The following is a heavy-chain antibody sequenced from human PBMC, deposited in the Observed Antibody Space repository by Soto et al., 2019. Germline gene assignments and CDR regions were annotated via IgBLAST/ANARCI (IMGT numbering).Heavy chain of an antibody. Sequence: GGSLRLSCAASGFTFSSYWMHWVRQAPGKGLVWVSRINSDGSSTSYADSVKGRFTISRDNAKNTLYLQMNSLRAEDTAVYYCARRRDPGIAAAGPYYYYYMDVWGKGTTVTVSS. J-gene: IGHJ6*03. CDR3: ARRRDPGIAAAGPYYYYYMDV. CDR1: GFTFSSYW. CDR2: INSDGSST. D-gene: IGHD6-13*01. V-gene: IGHV3-74*01.